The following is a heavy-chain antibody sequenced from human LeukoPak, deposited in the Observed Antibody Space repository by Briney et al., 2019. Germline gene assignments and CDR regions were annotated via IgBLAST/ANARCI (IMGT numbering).Heavy chain of an antibody. V-gene: IGHV3-21*01. J-gene: IGHJ4*02. CDR2: ISSSSSYI. D-gene: IGHD1-7*01. CDR1: GFTFSSYN. Sequence: GGSLRLSCAASGFTFSSYNMNWVRQAPGKGLEWVSCISSSSSYIYYADSVKGRFTISRDNAKNSLHLQMNSLRAEDTALYYCARAHNWKYGTFEHWGQGTLVTVSS. CDR3: ARAHNWKYGTFEH.